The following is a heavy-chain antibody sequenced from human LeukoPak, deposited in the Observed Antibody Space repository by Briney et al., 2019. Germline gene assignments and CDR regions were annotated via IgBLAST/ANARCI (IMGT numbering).Heavy chain of an antibody. J-gene: IGHJ4*02. CDR3: ARGPDCSSTSCAVDY. Sequence: SETLSLTCAVYGGSFSGYYWSLLRQPPGKGLEWIGESNHSGSTNYNPPLKSRVTISIDTSKNQFSLNLTSVTAADTAIYYCARGPDCSSTSCAVDYWGQGALVTVSS. CDR1: GGSFSGYY. V-gene: IGHV4-34*01. D-gene: IGHD2-2*01. CDR2: SNHSGST.